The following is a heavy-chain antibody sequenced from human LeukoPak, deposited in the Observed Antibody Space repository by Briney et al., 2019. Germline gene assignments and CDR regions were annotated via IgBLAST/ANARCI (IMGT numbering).Heavy chain of an antibody. CDR3: ARDHSPEYNSSAGYFQL. CDR1: GFTVSSNC. Sequence: GGSLRLSCEASGFTVSSNCMSWVRQAPGKGLEWVSVIYSGGSTYYADSVKGRFSFYRDNSKNTLYLQMNSLRAEDTAVYYCARDHSPEYNSSAGYFQLWGQGTLVTVSS. V-gene: IGHV3-66*01. CDR2: IYSGGST. J-gene: IGHJ1*01. D-gene: IGHD6-6*01.